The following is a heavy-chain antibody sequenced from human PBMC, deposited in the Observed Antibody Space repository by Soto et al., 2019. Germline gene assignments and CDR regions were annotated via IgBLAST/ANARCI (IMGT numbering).Heavy chain of an antibody. J-gene: IGHJ6*02. CDR3: ARDLCSSTSCYSHYYYYYGMDV. CDR1: GFTFSSYS. V-gene: IGHV3-21*01. D-gene: IGHD2-2*01. Sequence: VQLVESGGGLVKPGGSLRLSCAASGFTFSSYSMNWVRQAPGKGLEWVSSISSSSSYIYYADSVKGRFTISRDNAKNSLYLQMNSLRAEDTAVYYCARDLCSSTSCYSHYYYYYGMDVWGQGTTVTVSS. CDR2: ISSSSSYI.